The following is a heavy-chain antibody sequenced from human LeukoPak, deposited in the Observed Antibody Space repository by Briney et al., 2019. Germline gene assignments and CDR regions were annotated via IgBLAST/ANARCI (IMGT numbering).Heavy chain of an antibody. CDR1: GYSFTSYW. CDR2: IYPGDSDT. Sequence: GESLKISCKGSGYSFTSYWIGWVRQMPGKGLEWMGIIYPGDSDTRYSPSFQGQVTISADKSISTAYLQWSSLKASDTAMYYCAKEYSGSFSPFPSHFDYWGQGTLVTVSS. D-gene: IGHD1-26*01. J-gene: IGHJ4*02. CDR3: AKEYSGSFSPFPSHFDY. V-gene: IGHV5-51*01.